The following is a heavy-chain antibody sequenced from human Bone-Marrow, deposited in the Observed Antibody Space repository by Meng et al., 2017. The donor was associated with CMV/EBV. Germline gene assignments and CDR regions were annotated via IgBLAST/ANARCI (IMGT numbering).Heavy chain of an antibody. D-gene: IGHD5-24*01. CDR1: GFTFSSYA. V-gene: IGHV3-23*01. CDR3: AKDGRDGYNYLWRLDP. J-gene: IGHJ5*02. Sequence: GESLKISCAASGFTFSSYAMSWVRQAPGKGLEWVSAISGSGGSTYYADSVKGRFTISRDNSKNTLYLQMNSLRAEDTAVYYGAKDGRDGYNYLWRLDPWGQGTLVTVSS. CDR2: ISGSGGST.